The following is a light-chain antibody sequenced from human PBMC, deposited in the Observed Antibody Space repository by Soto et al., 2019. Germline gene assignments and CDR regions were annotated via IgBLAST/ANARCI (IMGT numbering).Light chain of an antibody. CDR2: WAS. Sequence: DIVMTQSPDSLAVSLGERATINCKSSQSVLFSPNNKNYLAWYQQKPGQPPKLLIYWASTRESGVPDRFSGSGSWTDFTLTISSLQAEDVAFYYCQQYHSAPQTFGQGTKVESK. J-gene: IGKJ1*01. CDR3: QQYHSAPQT. CDR1: QSVLFSPNNKNY. V-gene: IGKV4-1*01.